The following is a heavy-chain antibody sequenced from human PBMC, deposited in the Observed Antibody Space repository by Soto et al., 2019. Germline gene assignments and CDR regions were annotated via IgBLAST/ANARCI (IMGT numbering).Heavy chain of an antibody. V-gene: IGHV4-39*01. CDR2: IKSSGST. Sequence: QLQLQESGPGLVRPSETLSLICTVSGGSITRNDHYWCWIRQSPGKGLEWIGDIKSSGSTNYNLSLKSRVSMSVETSKNQFSLKMNSVTAADTAVYYCARLGSSGWYQGSYFDYWGQGTLVTVSS. D-gene: IGHD6-19*01. J-gene: IGHJ4*02. CDR3: ARLGSSGWYQGSYFDY. CDR1: GGSITRNDHY.